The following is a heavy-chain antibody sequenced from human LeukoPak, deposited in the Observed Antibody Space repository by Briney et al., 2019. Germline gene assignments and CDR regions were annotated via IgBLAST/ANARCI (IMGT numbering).Heavy chain of an antibody. J-gene: IGHJ4*02. V-gene: IGHV3-66*04. CDR1: GFTFSSYG. CDR2: IYSSGPI. CDR3: ARHRGSYFDY. Sequence: PGGSLRLSCAASGFTFSSYGMHWVRQAPGKGLGWVSVIYSSGPIFYADSVKGRFTISRDSSKNALYLQMNSLRAEDTAVYYCARHRGSYFDYWGQGSLVTVSS. D-gene: IGHD3-10*01.